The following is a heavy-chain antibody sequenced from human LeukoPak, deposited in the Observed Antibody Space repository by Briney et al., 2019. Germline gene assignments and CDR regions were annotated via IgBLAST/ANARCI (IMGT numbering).Heavy chain of an antibody. Sequence: GTSVKVSCKASGFTFTSSAVQWVRQARGQRLEWIGWIVVGSGNTNYAQKFQERVTITRDMSTSTAYMELSSLRSEDTAVYYCAAVSRYDWFNPWGQGTLVTVSS. CDR1: GFTFTSSA. D-gene: IGHD3-9*01. CDR3: AAVSRYDWFNP. J-gene: IGHJ5*02. V-gene: IGHV1-58*01. CDR2: IVVGSGNT.